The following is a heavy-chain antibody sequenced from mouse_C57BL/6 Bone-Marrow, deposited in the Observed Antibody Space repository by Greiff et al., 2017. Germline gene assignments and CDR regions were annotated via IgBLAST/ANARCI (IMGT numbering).Heavy chain of an antibody. J-gene: IGHJ1*03. D-gene: IGHD1-1*01. CDR3: ARSPLYYYGSSYFDG. V-gene: IGHV1-55*01. CDR2: IYPGSGST. Sequence: VQLQQPGAELVKPGASVKMSCKASGYTFTSYWITWVKQRPGQGLEWIGDIYPGSGSTNYNEKFKSKATLTVDTSSSTAYMQLSSLTSEDSAVYYCARSPLYYYGSSYFDGWGTGTTVTVSS. CDR1: GYTFTSYW.